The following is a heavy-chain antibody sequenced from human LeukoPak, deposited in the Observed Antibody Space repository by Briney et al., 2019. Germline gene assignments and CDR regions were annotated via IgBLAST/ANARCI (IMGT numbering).Heavy chain of an antibody. D-gene: IGHD2-8*02. CDR1: GFTFSSYA. CDR2: ISGSGGST. CDR3: VSLSVVYAYGMDV. J-gene: IGHJ6*02. Sequence: GGSLRLSCAASGFTFSSYAMSWVRQAPGKGLEWVSAISGSGGSTYYADSVKGRFTISRDNSKNTLYLQMNSLRAEDTAVYYCVSLSVVYAYGMDVWGQGTTVTVSS. V-gene: IGHV3-23*01.